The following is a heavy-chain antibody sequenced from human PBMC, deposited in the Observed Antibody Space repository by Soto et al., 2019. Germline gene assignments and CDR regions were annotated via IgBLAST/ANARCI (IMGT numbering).Heavy chain of an antibody. CDR1: GFTFSDYY. CDR3: ARGTHYYDSIGYSHFFDY. J-gene: IGHJ4*02. CDR2: ISTSGDTK. Sequence: PGGSLRLSCAASGFTFSDYYMGWVRQAPGKGLEWVSYISTSGDTKYYAESVRGRFTISRDNAEKSLYLQMNSLRGEDTAVYYCARGTHYYDSIGYSHFFDYWGQGTLVTVSS. V-gene: IGHV3-11*04. D-gene: IGHD3-22*01.